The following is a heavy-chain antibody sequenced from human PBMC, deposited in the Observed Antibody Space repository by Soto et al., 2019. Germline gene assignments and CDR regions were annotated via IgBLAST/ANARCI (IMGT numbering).Heavy chain of an antibody. J-gene: IGHJ6*02. CDR2: MNPNSGNT. V-gene: IGHV1-8*01. D-gene: IGHD5-18*01. Sequence: QVQLVQSGAEVKKPGASVKVSCKASGYTFTSCDINWVRQATGQGLEWMGWMNPNSGNTGYAQKFQGRVTMTRNTSISTAYMELSSLRSEDTAVYYCARGLKAMVTFGMDVWGQGTTVTVSS. CDR3: ARGLKAMVTFGMDV. CDR1: GYTFTSCD.